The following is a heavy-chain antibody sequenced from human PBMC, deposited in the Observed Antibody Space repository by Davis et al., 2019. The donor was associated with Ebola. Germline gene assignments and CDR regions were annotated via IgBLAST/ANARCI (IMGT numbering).Heavy chain of an antibody. CDR2: IIPIFGTA. CDR3: ARELEGAVY. J-gene: IGHJ4*02. Sequence: SVKDSCKASGYTFTSYGISWVRQAPGQGLEWMGGIIPIFGTANFAQKFQGRVTITADESTSTADMELSSLRSEDTAVYYCARELEGAVYWGQGTLVTVSS. D-gene: IGHD1-1*01. V-gene: IGHV1-69*13. CDR1: GYTFTSYG.